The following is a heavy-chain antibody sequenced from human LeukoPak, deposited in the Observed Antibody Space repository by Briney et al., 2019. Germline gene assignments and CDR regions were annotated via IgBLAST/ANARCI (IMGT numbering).Heavy chain of an antibody. CDR3: AGNLGVVAWAFDI. V-gene: IGHV4-59*08. CDR1: GGSISSYY. D-gene: IGHD2-15*01. CDR2: IYYSGSH. J-gene: IGHJ3*02. Sequence: SEPLSLTCTVSGGSISSYYWRWLRQPPGKGLEWIGNIYYSGSHNYNPPLKSRVTISVDTSKNQFYLKLSSVTAADTAVYYCAGNLGVVAWAFDIWGQGTMVTVSS.